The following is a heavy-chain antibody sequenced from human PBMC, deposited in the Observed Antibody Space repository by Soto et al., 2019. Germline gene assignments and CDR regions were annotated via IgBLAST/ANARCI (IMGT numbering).Heavy chain of an antibody. CDR3: ARTIVVGEAGAFDI. J-gene: IGHJ3*02. CDR2: IIPILGIA. V-gene: IGHV1-69*02. Sequence: QVQLVQSGAEVKKPGSSVKVSCKASGGTFSSYTISWVRQAPGQGLEWMGRIIPILGIANYAQKFQGRVTITADKSTSTAYMELSILRSEDTAVYYCARTIVVGEAGAFDIWGQGTMVTVSS. D-gene: IGHD2-15*01. CDR1: GGTFSSYT.